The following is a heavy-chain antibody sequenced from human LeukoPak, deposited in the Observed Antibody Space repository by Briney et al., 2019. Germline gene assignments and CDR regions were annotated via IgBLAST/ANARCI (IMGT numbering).Heavy chain of an antibody. CDR3: ARQDTSSYPADY. CDR2: VYYSGST. CDR1: GGSISSYY. Sequence: SATLSLTCTVSGGSISSYYWSWIRQAPGEGLEWIGYVYYSGSTNYNPSLESRVTISVDTSKNYSSLKLSSVTAADTAVYYCARQDTSSYPADYWGQGTLVTVSS. V-gene: IGHV4-59*08. J-gene: IGHJ4*02. D-gene: IGHD1-26*01.